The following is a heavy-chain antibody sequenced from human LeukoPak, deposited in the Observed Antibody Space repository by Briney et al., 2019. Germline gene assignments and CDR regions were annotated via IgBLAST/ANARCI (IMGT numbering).Heavy chain of an antibody. D-gene: IGHD3-10*01. J-gene: IGHJ6*03. Sequence: QTLSLTCAISGDSVSSNNAAWNWLRQSPSRGLEWLGRTYYRSRWYNDYAVSVKSRVIISPDTSKNQFSLQLNSVTPEDTALYFCARDYASSKRGFYFYMDVWGKGTTVTVSS. CDR3: ARDYASSKRGFYFYMDV. CDR2: TYYRSRWYN. V-gene: IGHV6-1*01. CDR1: GDSVSSNNAA.